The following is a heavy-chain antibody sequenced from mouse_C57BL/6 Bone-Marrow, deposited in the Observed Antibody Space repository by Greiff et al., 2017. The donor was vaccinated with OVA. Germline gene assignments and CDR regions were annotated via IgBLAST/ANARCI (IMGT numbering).Heavy chain of an antibody. CDR1: GFNIKDYY. Sequence: EVQLQQSGAELVRPGASVKLSCTASGFNIKDYYMHWVKQRPEQGLEWIGRIDPEDGDTEYAPKFQGKATMPADTSSNTAYLQLSSLTSEDTAVYYCTTGGYWYFDVWGTGTTVTVSS. J-gene: IGHJ1*03. CDR2: IDPEDGDT. V-gene: IGHV14-1*01. CDR3: TTGGYWYFDV.